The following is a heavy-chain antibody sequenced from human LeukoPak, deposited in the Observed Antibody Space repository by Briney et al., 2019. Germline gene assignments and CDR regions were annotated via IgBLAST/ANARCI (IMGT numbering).Heavy chain of an antibody. CDR3: ARDGWAYWFDP. CDR2: ISSSSSYI. CDR1: GFTFSSFG. J-gene: IGHJ5*02. Sequence: GGSLRLSCAASGFTFSSFGMHWVRQSPGKGLEWVSSISSSSSYIYYADSVKGRFTISRDNAKNSLYLQMNSLRAEDTAVYYCARDGWAYWFDPWGQGTLVTVSS. V-gene: IGHV3-21*01. D-gene: IGHD6-19*01.